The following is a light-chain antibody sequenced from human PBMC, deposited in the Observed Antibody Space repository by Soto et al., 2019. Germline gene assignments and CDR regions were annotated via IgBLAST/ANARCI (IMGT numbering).Light chain of an antibody. CDR2: GAS. CDR1: PTVSNK. J-gene: IGKJ2*01. Sequence: EIVLTQFRAPLSSSPGERATLSCRASPTVSNKLAWYQHKPGQAPRLLIYGASSRATGIPDRFSGSGSETDFTLTISRLQPEDFAVYYCQQYGSSPYTFGQGTKVDIK. V-gene: IGKV3-20*01. CDR3: QQYGSSPYT.